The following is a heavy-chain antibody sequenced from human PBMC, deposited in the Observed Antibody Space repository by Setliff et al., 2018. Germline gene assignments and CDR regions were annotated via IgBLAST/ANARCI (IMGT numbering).Heavy chain of an antibody. CDR2: ISA. J-gene: IGHJ5*02. CDR3: ARAPLMVVVPPDAHRFDP. CDR1: GYTFSTYG. D-gene: IGHD2-2*01. Sequence: ASVKVSCKASGYTFSTYGINWVRQAPGQGLEWMGWISAYAQKFQGRVTMTTDTSTSTAYMELRNLRSDDTALYYCARAPLMVVVPPDAHRFDPWGQGTLVTVSS. V-gene: IGHV1-18*01.